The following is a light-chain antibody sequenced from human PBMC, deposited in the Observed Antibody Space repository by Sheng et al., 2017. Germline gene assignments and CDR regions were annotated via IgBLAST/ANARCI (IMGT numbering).Light chain of an antibody. V-gene: IGKV3-15*01. CDR3: QQYHKWPLT. J-gene: IGKJ4*01. Sequence: EIVLTQSPGTLSLSPGERATLSCRASQTVSSSYFAWYQQNPGQAPRLLIYDTSSRATGIPASFSGSGSGTEFTLTISSLQSEDFAVYYCQQYHKWPLTFGGGTKVEIK. CDR1: QTVSSSY. CDR2: DTS.